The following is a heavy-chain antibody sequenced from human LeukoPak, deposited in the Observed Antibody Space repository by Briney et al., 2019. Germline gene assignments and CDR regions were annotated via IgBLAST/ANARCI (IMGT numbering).Heavy chain of an antibody. V-gene: IGHV3-53*01. CDR1: GFTVSSNY. D-gene: IGHD2-15*01. CDR2: IYSGGST. CDR3: ARARTVVNAFDI. J-gene: IGHJ3*02. Sequence: SGGSLRLSCAASGFTVSSNYMSWVRQAPGKGLEWVSVIYSGGSTYYADSVKGRFTISRDNSKNTLYLQMNSLRAEDTAVYYCARARTVVNAFDILGQGTMVTVSS.